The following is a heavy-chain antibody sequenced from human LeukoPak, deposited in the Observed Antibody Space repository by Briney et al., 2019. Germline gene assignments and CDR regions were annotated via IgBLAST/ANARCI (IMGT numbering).Heavy chain of an antibody. CDR1: XYXXXXXX. Sequence: GESLKISCKGXXYXXXXXXXXXXXXXPGKXLEYMGIIYPGXSETRYXXXFXGQVTFSADKSISTAYLQWSSLKASDTAIYYCARYGAPQHGEVHFDYWGQGTLVTVSS. D-gene: IGHD3-16*01. J-gene: IGHJ4*02. V-gene: IGHV5-51*01. CDR3: ARYGAPQHGEVHFDY. CDR2: IYPGXSET.